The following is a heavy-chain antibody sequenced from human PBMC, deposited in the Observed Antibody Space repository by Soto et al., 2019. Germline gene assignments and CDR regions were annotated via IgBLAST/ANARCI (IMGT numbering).Heavy chain of an antibody. D-gene: IGHD2-15*01. CDR1: GFTFSSYG. V-gene: IGHV3-21*01. CDR2: ISSSSSYI. CDR3: ARAPVDCSGGSCYPI. J-gene: IGHJ3*02. Sequence: EVQLVESGGGLVKPGGSLRLSCAASGFTFSSYGMNWVRQAPGKGLEWVSSISSSSSYIYYADSVKGRFTISRDNAKNSLYLQMNSLRAEDTAVYYCARAPVDCSGGSCYPIWGQGTMVTVSS.